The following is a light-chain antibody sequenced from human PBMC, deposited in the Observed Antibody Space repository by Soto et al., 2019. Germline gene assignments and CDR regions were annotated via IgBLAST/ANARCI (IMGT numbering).Light chain of an antibody. CDR1: SSDVGSYNL. CDR3: FSYATSLYV. Sequence: QSALTQPASVSGSPGQSITISCTGTSSDVGSYNLVSWYQQHPGKAPKLMIYEGSKRPSGVSDRFSGSKSGNTASLTISGLQAEDGADYYCFSYATSLYVFGTGTKVTV. J-gene: IGLJ1*01. V-gene: IGLV2-23*01. CDR2: EGS.